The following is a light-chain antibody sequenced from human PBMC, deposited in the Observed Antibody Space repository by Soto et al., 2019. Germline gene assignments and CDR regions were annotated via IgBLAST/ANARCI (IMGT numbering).Light chain of an antibody. J-gene: IGLJ2*01. V-gene: IGLV1-51*01. Sequence: QSVLTQPPSVSAAPGQMVTLSCSGSSSNLGNNYVSWYQHLPGTAPKLVIYDNNKRPSGIPDRFSGCKSGTSATPGITGLQTGDEADYYCGAWDSSLSAGVFGGGTQLTVL. CDR1: SSNLGNNY. CDR3: GAWDSSLSAGV. CDR2: DNN.